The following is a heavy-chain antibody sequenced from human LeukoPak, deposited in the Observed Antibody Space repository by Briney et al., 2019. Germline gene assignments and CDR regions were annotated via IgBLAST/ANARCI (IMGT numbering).Heavy chain of an antibody. CDR3: ARIRGHCSSTTCPNFDY. CDR2: IDGSSRYI. Sequence: GGSLRLSCAASGFSFSGYNMNWVRQAPGKGLEWVSFIDGSSRYIYYADSVKGRFTVSRDNTRNSLYLQMNSPRAEDTAVYYCARIRGHCSSTTCPNFDYWGQGTLVTVSS. J-gene: IGHJ4*02. CDR1: GFSFSGYN. D-gene: IGHD2-2*01. V-gene: IGHV3-21*01.